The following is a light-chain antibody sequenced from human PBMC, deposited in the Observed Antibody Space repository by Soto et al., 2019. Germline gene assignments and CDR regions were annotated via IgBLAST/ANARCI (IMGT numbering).Light chain of an antibody. J-gene: IGKJ1*01. CDR2: GAS. Sequence: VEKWPGTVSVSPGERPTRVGWASQGVSANYLACYQQTPGQAPPLLIYGASIRAAGIPDRFSGSGSGTVFTLTIRRLEHDDLAVYYCQQYGRSGTFGQGTKVDI. V-gene: IGKV3-20*01. CDR3: QQYGRSGT. CDR1: QGVSANY.